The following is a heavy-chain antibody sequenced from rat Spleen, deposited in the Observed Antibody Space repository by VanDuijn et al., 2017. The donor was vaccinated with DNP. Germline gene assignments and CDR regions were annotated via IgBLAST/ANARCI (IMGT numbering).Heavy chain of an antibody. J-gene: IGHJ2*01. CDR2: INYSGST. CDR3: ARQPTCMDY. CDR1: GYSITSNH. V-gene: IGHV3-1*01. D-gene: IGHD1-11*01. Sequence: EVQLQESGPGLVKPSQSLSLTCSVTGYSITSNHKWTWIRKFPGNKMEWIGHINYSGSTSYNPSLKSRISITRDTSKNQFFLQLNSVTTEDTATYYCARQPTCMDYWGQGVMVTVSP.